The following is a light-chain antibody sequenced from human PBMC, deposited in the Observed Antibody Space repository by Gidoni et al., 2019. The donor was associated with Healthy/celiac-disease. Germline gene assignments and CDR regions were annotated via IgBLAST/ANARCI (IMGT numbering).Light chain of an antibody. CDR2: EDN. V-gene: IGLV6-57*02. CDR1: SGSIASNY. J-gene: IGLJ2*01. Sequence: NFMLTQPHSVSESPGKTVTISCTGSSGSIASNYVQWYQQRPGSAPTTVIYEDNQRPSGVPDRFSGSIDSSSNSASLIISGLKTEDEAAYYCQSYDSSSVIFGGGTKLTVL. CDR3: QSYDSSSVI.